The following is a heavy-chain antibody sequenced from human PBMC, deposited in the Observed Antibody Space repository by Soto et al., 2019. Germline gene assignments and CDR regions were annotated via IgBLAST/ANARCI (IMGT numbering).Heavy chain of an antibody. CDR1: GYTFTSYG. Sequence: GASVKVSCKASGYTFTSYGISWVRQAPGQGLEWMGWISAYNGNTNYAQKLQGRVTMTTDTSTSTAYMELRSLRSDDTAVYYCARDWMGDRSSGLYNWFDSWGQGSLVTVSS. D-gene: IGHD6-19*01. CDR2: ISAYNGNT. J-gene: IGHJ5*01. V-gene: IGHV1-18*01. CDR3: ARDWMGDRSSGLYNWFDS.